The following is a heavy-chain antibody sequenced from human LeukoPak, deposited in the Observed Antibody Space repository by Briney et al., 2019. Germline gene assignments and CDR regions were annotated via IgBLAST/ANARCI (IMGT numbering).Heavy chain of an antibody. V-gene: IGHV1-69*04. D-gene: IGHD6-13*01. CDR2: IIPILGIA. CDR3: ARVEGIAAAGGFLFWFDP. J-gene: IGHJ5*02. Sequence: SVKVSCKASGGTFSSYAISWVRQAPGQGLEWMGRIIPILGIANYAQKFQGRVTITADESTSTAYMELSSLRSEDTAVYYCARVEGIAAAGGFLFWFDPWGQGTLVTVSS. CDR1: GGTFSSYA.